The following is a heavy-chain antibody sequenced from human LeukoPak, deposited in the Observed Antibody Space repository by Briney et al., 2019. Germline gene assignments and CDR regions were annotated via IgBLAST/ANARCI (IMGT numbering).Heavy chain of an antibody. J-gene: IGHJ3*02. CDR3: ARDGSGCSGGSCYDPNRRFDI. CDR1: RFTFSSYA. CDR2: ISYDGSNK. V-gene: IGHV3-30-3*01. Sequence: PGGSLRLSCAASRFTFSSYAMHWVRQAPGKGLEWVAVISYDGSNKYYADSAKGRITISRDNSKNTLFLQMNSLRAEDTAVYYCARDGSGCSGGSCYDPNRRFDIWGQGTMVTVSS. D-gene: IGHD2-15*01.